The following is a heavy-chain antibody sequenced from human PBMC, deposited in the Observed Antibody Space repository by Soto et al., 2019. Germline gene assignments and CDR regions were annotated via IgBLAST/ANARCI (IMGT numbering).Heavy chain of an antibody. J-gene: IGHJ3*02. CDR3: ARAHYHDSSGPNGHAFDI. D-gene: IGHD3-22*01. V-gene: IGHV3-30-3*01. CDR1: EFTFSDYA. Sequence: PGGSMRLSSAASEFTFSDYAMHWVRQDPGKGLEWVAVISDDGDKVFYADSMKDRLTISRDNSKSTLFLQLTSLGPEDTALYYCARAHYHDSSGPNGHAFDIWGQGTLVTVSS. CDR2: ISDDGDKV.